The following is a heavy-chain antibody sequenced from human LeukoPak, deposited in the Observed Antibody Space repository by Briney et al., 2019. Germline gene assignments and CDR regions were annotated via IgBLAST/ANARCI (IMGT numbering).Heavy chain of an antibody. Sequence: SVKVSCKASEGTFDRYAISWVRQAPGQGLEWMGGIAPIFGTPNYAQNFQGRVTITTDESTSTAYMELSSLRSDDTAVYYCASHFRSNHYYFYYMDVWGTGTTVTVSS. J-gene: IGHJ6*03. CDR1: EGTFDRYA. V-gene: IGHV1-69*05. CDR3: ASHFRSNHYYFYYMDV. CDR2: IAPIFGTP. D-gene: IGHD3-16*02.